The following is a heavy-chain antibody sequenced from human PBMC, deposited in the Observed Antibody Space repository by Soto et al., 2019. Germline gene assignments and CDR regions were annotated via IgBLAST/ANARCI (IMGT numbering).Heavy chain of an antibody. J-gene: IGHJ3*02. Sequence: GGSLRLSCAASGFSFSSYAMSWVRKAPGAGPEWVSGISASGGRTYYADSVKGRFTISRDKSKSTLYLQMDSLRAEDTGLYYCAKDPNGDSVGAFHIWGRGTLVTVSS. CDR1: GFSFSSYA. V-gene: IGHV3-23*01. D-gene: IGHD4-17*01. CDR2: ISASGGRT. CDR3: AKDPNGDSVGAFHI.